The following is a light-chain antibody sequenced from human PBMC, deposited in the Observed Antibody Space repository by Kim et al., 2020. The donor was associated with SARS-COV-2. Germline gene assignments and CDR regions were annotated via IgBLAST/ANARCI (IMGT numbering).Light chain of an antibody. CDR1: NIGSKS. V-gene: IGLV3-21*04. CDR2: YDS. Sequence: APGKTARITWGGNNIGSKSVHWYQQQPGQAPVLVIYYDSDRPSGIPERFSGSNSGNTATLTISRVEAGDEADYYCQVWDSSSDHVVFGGGTKLTVL. CDR3: QVWDSSSDHVV. J-gene: IGLJ2*01.